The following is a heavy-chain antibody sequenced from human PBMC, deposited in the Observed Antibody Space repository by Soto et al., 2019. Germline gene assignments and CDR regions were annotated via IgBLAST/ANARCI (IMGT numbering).Heavy chain of an antibody. CDR1: GFSFSNYA. CDR3: AKESMPEHYGDTLFDY. Sequence: EVQLLESGGGLVQPGGSLRLSCEASGFSFSNYALSWVRQSPGKGLEWVSTFSAGGHAYYADSVKGRFTITKDTSKNTLHLPASSLRAEDTAVYYCAKESMPEHYGDTLFDYWGQGTRVTVSS. J-gene: IGHJ4*02. D-gene: IGHD4-17*01. CDR2: FSAGGHA. V-gene: IGHV3-23*01.